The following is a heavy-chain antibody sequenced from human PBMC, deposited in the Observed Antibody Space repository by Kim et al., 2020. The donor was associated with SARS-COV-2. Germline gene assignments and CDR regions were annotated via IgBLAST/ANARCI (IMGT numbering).Heavy chain of an antibody. CDR1: GFTFSDYA. J-gene: IGHJ1*01. D-gene: IGHD5-18*01. CDR3: AISMCEDSY. Sequence: GGSLRLSCAASGFTFSDYAMTWVRQAPGKGLEWVANISQNGGEGYYVDSVKGRFTISRDNAKNTLFLQMNSLRVEDTAVYYCAISMCEDSYWGQGSLV. CDR2: ISQNGGEG. V-gene: IGHV3-7*01.